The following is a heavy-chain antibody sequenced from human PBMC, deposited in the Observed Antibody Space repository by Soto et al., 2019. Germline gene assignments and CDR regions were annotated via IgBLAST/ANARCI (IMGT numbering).Heavy chain of an antibody. CDR1: GFNFSYNA. V-gene: IGHV3-23*01. CDR2: ISGSGLST. Sequence: EVQLLESGGNLIQPGRSLRLSCVASGFNFSYNAMSWVRQAPGKGLQWVSSISGSGLSTYYADLVKGRFSISRDSSTNTVHLQMNSLRAEDTALYYCVKSRGSSGLYYFDDWGQGTLVTVSS. J-gene: IGHJ4*02. D-gene: IGHD6-19*01. CDR3: VKSRGSSGLYYFDD.